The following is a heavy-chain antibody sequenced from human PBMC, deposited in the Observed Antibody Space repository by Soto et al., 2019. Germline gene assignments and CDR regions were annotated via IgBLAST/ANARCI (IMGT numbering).Heavy chain of an antibody. Sequence: GGSLRLSSAASGFNFGSYAMSWVRQAPGKGLEWVSAISGSGGSTYYADSVKGRFTISRDNSKNTLYLQMNSLRAEDTAVYYCANGFDYGDPFDYWGQGTLVTVSS. D-gene: IGHD4-17*01. J-gene: IGHJ4*02. CDR1: GFNFGSYA. V-gene: IGHV3-23*01. CDR3: ANGFDYGDPFDY. CDR2: ISGSGGST.